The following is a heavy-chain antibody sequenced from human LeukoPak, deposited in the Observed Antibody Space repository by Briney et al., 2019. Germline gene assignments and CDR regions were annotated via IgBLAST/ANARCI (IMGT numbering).Heavy chain of an antibody. J-gene: IGHJ4*02. Sequence: GGSLRPSCAASGFTFSSYAMSWVRQAPGKGLEWVSAISGSGGSTYYADSVKGRFTISRDNSKNTLYLQMNSLRAEDTAVYYCAKGHAFWSGYYEWGQGTLVTVSS. D-gene: IGHD3-3*01. CDR1: GFTFSSYA. CDR2: ISGSGGST. V-gene: IGHV3-23*01. CDR3: AKGHAFWSGYYE.